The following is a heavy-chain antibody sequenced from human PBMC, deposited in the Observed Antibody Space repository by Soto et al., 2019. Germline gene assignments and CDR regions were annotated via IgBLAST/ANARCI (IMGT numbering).Heavy chain of an antibody. J-gene: IGHJ3*02. CDR1: EGSSRDGGYY. Sequence: PLRWTVAEGSSRDGGYYRSRIKQHPGKGLEWIGYIYYSGSTYYNPSLKSRVTISVDTSKNQFSLKLSSVTAADTAVYYCARRQVVVVVAAIDDAFDICGQATIVSVSS. CDR2: IYYSGST. V-gene: IGHV4-31*02. CDR3: ARRQVVVVVAAIDDAFDI. D-gene: IGHD2-15*01.